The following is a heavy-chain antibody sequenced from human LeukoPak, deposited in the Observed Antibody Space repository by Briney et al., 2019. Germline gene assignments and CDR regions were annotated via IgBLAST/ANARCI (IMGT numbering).Heavy chain of an antibody. CDR3: SKWGDYDVLTGYYDPDY. Sequence: GGSLRLSCAASGFTFSNYAMSWVRQAPGKGLEWVSAITGSGGGTYYADSVKGRFTIFRDNSKNTLYLQMNSLIAEDTAVYYCSKWGDYDVLTGYYDPDYWGQGTLVTVSS. CDR1: GFTFSNYA. CDR2: ITGSGGGT. V-gene: IGHV3-23*01. J-gene: IGHJ4*02. D-gene: IGHD3-9*01.